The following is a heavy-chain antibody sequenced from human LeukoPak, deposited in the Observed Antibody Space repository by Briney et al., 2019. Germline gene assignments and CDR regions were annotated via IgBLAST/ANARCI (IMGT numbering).Heavy chain of an antibody. Sequence: GGSLRFSCAASGFTFSSYGMHWVRQAPGKGLEWVAVISYDGSNKYYADSVKGRFTISRDNSKNTLYLQMNSLRAEDTAVYYCAKERHYYDSSGYLDYWGQGTLVTVSS. CDR3: AKERHYYDSSGYLDY. CDR1: GFTFSSYG. D-gene: IGHD3-22*01. J-gene: IGHJ4*02. V-gene: IGHV3-30*18. CDR2: ISYDGSNK.